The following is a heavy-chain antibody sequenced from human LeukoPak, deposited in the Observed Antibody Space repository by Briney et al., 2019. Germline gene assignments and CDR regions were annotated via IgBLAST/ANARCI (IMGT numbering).Heavy chain of an antibody. J-gene: IGHJ6*02. CDR3: ARLHTAMVRLYYYYGMDV. V-gene: IGHV3-11*01. D-gene: IGHD5-18*01. CDR2: ISSSGSTI. Sequence: GGSLRLSCAASGFTFSDYYMSWIRQAPGKGLEWVSYISSSGSTIYYADSVKGRFTISRDNAKNSLYLQMNSLRAEDTAVYYCARLHTAMVRLYYYYGMDVWGQGTTVTVSS. CDR1: GFTFSDYY.